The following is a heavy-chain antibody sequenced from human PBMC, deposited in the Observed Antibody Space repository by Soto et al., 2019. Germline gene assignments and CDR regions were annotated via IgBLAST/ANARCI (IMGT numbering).Heavy chain of an antibody. J-gene: IGHJ6*03. V-gene: IGHV4-59*01. CDR3: ARGIQPPTLSPWDV. CDR2: IFYSGGT. D-gene: IGHD1-1*01. CDR1: GVAIDKYY. Sequence: SETLSLTCNVSGVAIDKYYWTWIRQSPGRGLEWIGYIFYSGGTNYNPSLKSRVTISADVSKSQVSLKMTSVTAADTALYYCARGIQPPTLSPWDVWGKG.